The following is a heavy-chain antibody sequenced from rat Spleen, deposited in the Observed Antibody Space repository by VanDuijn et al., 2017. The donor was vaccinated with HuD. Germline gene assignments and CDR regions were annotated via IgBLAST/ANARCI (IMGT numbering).Heavy chain of an antibody. D-gene: IGHD1-12*01. Sequence: EVQLVESGGGLVRPGRSLKLSCAASGFTFSDYSMAWVRQAPKEGPEWVATITNTGGSTYYRDSVKGRFTISRDNAKSTLYLQMDSLRSEDTATYYCATENYYDAHFDYWGQGVMVTVSS. CDR1: GFTFSDYS. CDR3: ATENYYDAHFDY. V-gene: IGHV5-20*01. J-gene: IGHJ2*01. CDR2: ITNTGGST.